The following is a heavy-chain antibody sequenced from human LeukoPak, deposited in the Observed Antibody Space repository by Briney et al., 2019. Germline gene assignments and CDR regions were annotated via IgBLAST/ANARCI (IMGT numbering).Heavy chain of an antibody. D-gene: IGHD4-17*01. CDR2: IYYSGST. CDR1: GGSISSYY. J-gene: IGHJ4*02. V-gene: IGHV4-59*08. Sequence: PSETLSLTCTVSGGSISSYYWSWIRQPPGKGLEWIGYIYYSGSTNYSPSLKGRVTISVDTAKNQFSLKLSSVPAADTAVYYCARSLDYGDPHDYWGQGTLVTVSS. CDR3: ARSLDYGDPHDY.